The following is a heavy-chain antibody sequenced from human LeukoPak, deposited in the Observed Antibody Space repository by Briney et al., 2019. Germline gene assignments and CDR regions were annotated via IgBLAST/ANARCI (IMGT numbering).Heavy chain of an antibody. D-gene: IGHD5-24*01. CDR3: ARAPPGRDGYKPSYFDL. V-gene: IGHV1-69*13. J-gene: IGHJ2*01. Sequence: SVKVSCKASGGTFSSYAISWVRQAPGQGLEWMGGIIPIFGTANYAQKFQGRVTITADESTSTAYMELSSLRSEDTAVYYCARAPPGRDGYKPSYFDLWGRGTLVTVSS. CDR1: GGTFSSYA. CDR2: IIPIFGTA.